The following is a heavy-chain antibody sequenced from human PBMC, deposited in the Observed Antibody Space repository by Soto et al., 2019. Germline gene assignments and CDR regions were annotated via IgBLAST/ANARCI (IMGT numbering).Heavy chain of an antibody. CDR1: GYTLTSYG. V-gene: IGHV1-18*04. CDR3: ARDQGERELLDH. CDR2: ISGYNGNT. Sequence: GASVKVSSKASGYTLTSYGISWVRQTPGKGLEWMGWISGYNGNTKYAQKLQGRVTMTTDTSTSTAYMEMRSLRSDDTAVYYCARDQGERELLDHWGRGTLVTVSS. J-gene: IGHJ4*02. D-gene: IGHD1-7*01.